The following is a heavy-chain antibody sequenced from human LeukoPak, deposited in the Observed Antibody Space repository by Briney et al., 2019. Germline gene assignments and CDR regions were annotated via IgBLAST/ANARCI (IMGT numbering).Heavy chain of an antibody. CDR1: GGSFSGYY. V-gene: IGHV4-34*01. D-gene: IGHD3-22*01. Sequence: SETLSLTCAVYGGSFSGYYWSWIRKPPGKGLEWIGESNHSGSTNYNPSLKSRVTISVDTSKNQFSLKLSSVTAADTAVYYCARPHTRAYDSSGYFDYWGQGNLVTVSS. CDR3: ARPHTRAYDSSGYFDY. CDR2: SNHSGST. J-gene: IGHJ4*02.